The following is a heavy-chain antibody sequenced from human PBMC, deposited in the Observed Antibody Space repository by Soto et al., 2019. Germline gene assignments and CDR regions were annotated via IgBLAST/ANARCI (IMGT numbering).Heavy chain of an antibody. CDR3: AIEVRRSNQFDH. CDR2: IIPIFGTA. D-gene: IGHD3-10*01. V-gene: IGHV1-69*13. CDR1: GGTFSSYA. J-gene: IGHJ4*02. Sequence: SVKVSCKASGGTFSSYAISWVRQAPGQGLEWMGGIIPIFGTANYAQKFQGRVTITADESTSTAYMELSSLRSEDTAVYYCAIEVRRSNQFDHWGQGTMVTVSS.